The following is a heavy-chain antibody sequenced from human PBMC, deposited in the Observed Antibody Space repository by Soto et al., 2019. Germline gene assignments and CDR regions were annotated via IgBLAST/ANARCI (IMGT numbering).Heavy chain of an antibody. CDR2: ISAYNGNT. J-gene: IGHJ5*02. V-gene: IGHV1-18*01. CDR1: GYTFTSYG. CDR3: ARDGHDSSGYLSPYNWFDP. D-gene: IGHD3-22*01. Sequence: ASVKVSCKASGYTFTSYGISWVRQAPGQGLEWMGWISAYNGNTNYAQKLQGRVSMTTDTSTSTAYMELRSLRSDDTAVYYCARDGHDSSGYLSPYNWFDPWGQGTLVTVSS.